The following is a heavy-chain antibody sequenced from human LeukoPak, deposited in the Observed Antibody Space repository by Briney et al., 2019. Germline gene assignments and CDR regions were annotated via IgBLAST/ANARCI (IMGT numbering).Heavy chain of an antibody. CDR1: GFTFSSDA. V-gene: IGHV3-23*01. CDR2: ISGSGGST. CDR3: ARYCGGDCTDAFDI. Sequence: GGSLRLSCAASGFTFSSDAMSWVRQAPGKGLEWVSAISGSGGSTYYADSVKGRFTISRDNSKNTLYLQMNSLRAEDTAVHYCARYCGGDCTDAFDIWGQGTMVTVSS. J-gene: IGHJ3*02. D-gene: IGHD2-21*02.